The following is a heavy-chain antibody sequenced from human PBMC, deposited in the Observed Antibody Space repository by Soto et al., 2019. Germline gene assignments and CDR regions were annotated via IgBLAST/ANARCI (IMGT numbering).Heavy chain of an antibody. J-gene: IGHJ4*02. Sequence: PGETLKLSCKASGYTFSSSWIVWVRQMPVKGLEWMGIIYPSSSGTRFIPSFQCQVTLSAYKSIFASYLQSSSLKASDTAMYYCARQGYHYDTYSFGYWGQGTLFTVAS. CDR1: GYTFSSSW. CDR2: IYPSSSGT. CDR3: ARQGYHYDTYSFGY. V-gene: IGHV5-51*01. D-gene: IGHD3-22*01.